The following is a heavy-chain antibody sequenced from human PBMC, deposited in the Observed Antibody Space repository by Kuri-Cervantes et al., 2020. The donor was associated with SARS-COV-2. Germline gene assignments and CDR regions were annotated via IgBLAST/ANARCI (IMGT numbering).Heavy chain of an antibody. CDR1: GFSFSNFA. J-gene: IGHJ4*02. CDR2: LNGRGGDI. V-gene: IGHV3-23*01. D-gene: IGHD2-15*01. CDR3: ARDPDGVSVVAAPPDYYFDY. Sequence: GESLKISCAASGFSFSNFAMSWVRQPPGKGLQWVSALNGRGGDIQYADAVKGRFTISRDNAKNSLYLQMNSLRDEDTAVYYCARDPDGVSVVAAPPDYYFDYWGQGTLVTVSS.